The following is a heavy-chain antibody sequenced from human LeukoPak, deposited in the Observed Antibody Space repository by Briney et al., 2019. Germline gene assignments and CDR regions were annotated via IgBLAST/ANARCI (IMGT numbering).Heavy chain of an antibody. CDR3: ARAWSHSSVSGPYYTDY. CDR2: ISGSGGST. CDR1: GFTFSSYA. Sequence: GGSLRLSCAASGFTFSSYAMSWVRQAPGKGLEWVSAISGSGGSTYYADSVKGRFTISRDNSKNTLYLQMDSLRDEDTAVYYCARAWSHSSVSGPYYTDYWGQGTLVTVSS. D-gene: IGHD3-10*01. J-gene: IGHJ4*02. V-gene: IGHV3-23*01.